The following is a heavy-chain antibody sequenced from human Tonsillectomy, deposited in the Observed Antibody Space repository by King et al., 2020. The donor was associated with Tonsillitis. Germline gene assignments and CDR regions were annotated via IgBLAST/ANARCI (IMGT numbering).Heavy chain of an antibody. CDR3: ARLAYYYDRWFDP. D-gene: IGHD3-22*01. Sequence: QLQESGPGLVKPSETLSLTCTVSGGSISSYYWSWIRQPPGKGLEWIGYIYYSGSTNYNPSLKSRVTISVDTSKNQFSLKLSSVTAADTAVYYCARLAYYYDRWFDPWGQGTLVTVSS. CDR1: GGSISSYY. V-gene: IGHV4-59*08. J-gene: IGHJ5*02. CDR2: IYYSGST.